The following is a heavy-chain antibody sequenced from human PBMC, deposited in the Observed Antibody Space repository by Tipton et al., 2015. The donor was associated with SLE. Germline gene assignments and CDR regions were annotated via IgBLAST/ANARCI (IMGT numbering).Heavy chain of an antibody. J-gene: IGHJ6*02. CDR2: IYYGGST. CDR3: ARGMLTWRGAIIGVDV. V-gene: IGHV4-39*07. CDR1: GGSISSTSYY. Sequence: TLSPTCTVSGGSISSTSYYWDWIRQPPGKGLEWIGSIYYGGSTYYNPSLKSRVTISVDTSKNQFSLKLTSVTAADTAVYYCARGMLTWRGAIIGVDVWGQGTSVNVSS. D-gene: IGHD2-8*01.